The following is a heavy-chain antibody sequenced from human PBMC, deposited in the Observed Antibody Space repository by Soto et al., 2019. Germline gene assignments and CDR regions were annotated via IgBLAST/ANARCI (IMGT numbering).Heavy chain of an antibody. D-gene: IGHD2-21*02. V-gene: IGHV3-11*01. CDR2: ISSSGSTI. CDR3: ASGYCGGDCYSGGYYGMNV. Sequence: GGSLRLSCAASGFTFSDYYMNWIRQAPGKGLEWVSYISSSGSTIYYADSVKGRFTISRDNAKNSLYLQMNSLRAEDTAVYYCASGYCGGDCYSGGYYGMNVWGQGTTVTVSS. J-gene: IGHJ6*02. CDR1: GFTFSDYY.